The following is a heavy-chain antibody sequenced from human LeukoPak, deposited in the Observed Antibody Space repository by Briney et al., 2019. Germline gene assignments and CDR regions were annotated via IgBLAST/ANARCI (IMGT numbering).Heavy chain of an antibody. CDR1: GFTFDDYA. V-gene: IGHV3-43D*03. Sequence: PGGSLRLSCAASGFTFDDYAMHWVRQAPGKGLEWVALISWDGGSSYYADSVRGRFTISRDNSKNSLYLQMNSLRAEDTALYYCAKSGLVDDYFYYMDVWGKGTTVTVSS. D-gene: IGHD2-8*01. J-gene: IGHJ6*03. CDR3: AKSGLVDDYFYYMDV. CDR2: ISWDGGSS.